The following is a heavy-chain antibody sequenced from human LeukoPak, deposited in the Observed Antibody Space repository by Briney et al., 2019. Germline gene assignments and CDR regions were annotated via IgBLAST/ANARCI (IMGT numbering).Heavy chain of an antibody. V-gene: IGHV1-69*04. CDR1: GGTFSSYA. J-gene: IGHJ6*03. CDR2: IIPILGIA. D-gene: IGHD3-22*01. Sequence: ASVKVSCKASGGTFSSYAISWVRQAPGQGLEWMGRIIPILGIANYAQKFQGRVTVTADKSTSTAYMELSSLRSEDTAVYYCARDFYDSGYYTDVWGKGTTVTVSS. CDR3: ARDFYDSGYYTDV.